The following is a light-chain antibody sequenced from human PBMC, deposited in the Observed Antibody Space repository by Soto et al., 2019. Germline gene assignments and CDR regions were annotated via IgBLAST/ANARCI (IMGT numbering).Light chain of an antibody. V-gene: IGLV3-1*01. CDR1: KLGDKY. Sequence: SYELTQPPSVSVSPGQTASITCSGDKLGDKYACWYQQKPGQSPVVVIYQDAKRPSGIPARFSGSNSGNTATLTISGTQAMDEADYYCQAWDSSIAVFGGGTQLTVL. J-gene: IGLJ2*01. CDR2: QDA. CDR3: QAWDSSIAV.